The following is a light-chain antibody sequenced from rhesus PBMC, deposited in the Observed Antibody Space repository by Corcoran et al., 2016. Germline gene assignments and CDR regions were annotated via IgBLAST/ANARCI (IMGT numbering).Light chain of an antibody. J-gene: IGKJ2*01. CDR2: GAS. CDR1: QRVSSY. V-gene: IGKV3-24*04. Sequence: EIVMTQSPATLALSPGERATLSCRASQRVSSYLAWYQQKPGPAPRLLIYGASSKATGIPDRLSGSESGTEFTLHISSLEPEDVGVYFCLQSSNWPLYSFGQGTKVEIK. CDR3: LQSSNWPLYS.